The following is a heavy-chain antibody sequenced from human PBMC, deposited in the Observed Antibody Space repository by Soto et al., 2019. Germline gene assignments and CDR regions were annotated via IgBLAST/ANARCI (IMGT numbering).Heavy chain of an antibody. CDR3: ARYYGSGHFDY. D-gene: IGHD3-10*01. CDR2: INSSSSYI. J-gene: IGHJ4*02. V-gene: IGHV3-21*01. CDR1: GFTLISYS. Sequence: GAPRHSRGGSGFTLISYSMNWGRQAPGKGLEWVSSINSSSSYIYYADSVKGRFTISRDNAKNSLYLQMNSLRAEDTAVYYCARYYGSGHFDYWGQGTLVTVSS.